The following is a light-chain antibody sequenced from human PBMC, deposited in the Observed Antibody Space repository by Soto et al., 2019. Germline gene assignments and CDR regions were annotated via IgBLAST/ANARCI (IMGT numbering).Light chain of an antibody. V-gene: IGKV1-39*01. J-gene: IGKJ5*01. Sequence: DIQMTQSPSSLSASVGDRVIITCRASQTISSHLNWYQQQTGKAHNLLVYAASSLQSGVPSRFNGSGSGTDLTLTISSLQPEDFATYFCQQSYTTPITFGQGTRL. CDR1: QTISSH. CDR3: QQSYTTPIT. CDR2: AAS.